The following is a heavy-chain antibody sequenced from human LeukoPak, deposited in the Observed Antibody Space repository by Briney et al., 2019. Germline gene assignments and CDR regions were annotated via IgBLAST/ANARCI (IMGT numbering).Heavy chain of an antibody. D-gene: IGHD1-26*01. CDR2: IKQDGSEK. CDR3: ARGGIRVGAPSYSDY. V-gene: IGHV3-7*01. CDR1: GFTFSSYW. J-gene: IGHJ4*02. Sequence: GGSLRLSCAASGFTFSSYWMSWVRQAPGKGLEWVANIKQDGSEKYYVDSVKGRFTISRDNAKNSLYLQMNSLRAEDTAVYYCARGGIRVGAPSYSDYWGQGTLVTVSS.